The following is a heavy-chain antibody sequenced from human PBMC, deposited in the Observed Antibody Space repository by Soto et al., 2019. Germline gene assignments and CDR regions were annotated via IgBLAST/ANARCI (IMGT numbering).Heavy chain of an antibody. D-gene: IGHD3-3*01. V-gene: IGHV4-34*01. CDR2: INHSGST. CDR1: GGSFSGYY. J-gene: IGHJ6*02. Sequence: QVQLQQWGAGLLKPSETLSLTCAVYGGSFSGYYWSWIRQPPGKGLEWIGEINHSGSTNYIPSLKSRVTISVDTSKNQFSLKLSSVTAADTAVYYCAREGTIFGVVSGVDVWGQGTTVTVSS. CDR3: AREGTIFGVVSGVDV.